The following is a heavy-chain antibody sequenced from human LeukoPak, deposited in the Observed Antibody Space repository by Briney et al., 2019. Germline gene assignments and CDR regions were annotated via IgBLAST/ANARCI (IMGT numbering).Heavy chain of an antibody. Sequence: PETLCLTCTVSGGSTSSYYWSWIPQPAGKGLERIGRIFTRGGTNYTPSPQSRVTMSVDTSQDQFSLKLSSVTAADPDVYYCARGYYYDSSGYYYTGAFDIWGQGTMVTVSS. CDR2: IFTRGGT. D-gene: IGHD3-22*01. V-gene: IGHV4-4*07. J-gene: IGHJ3*02. CDR1: GGSTSSYY. CDR3: ARGYYYDSSGYYYTGAFDI.